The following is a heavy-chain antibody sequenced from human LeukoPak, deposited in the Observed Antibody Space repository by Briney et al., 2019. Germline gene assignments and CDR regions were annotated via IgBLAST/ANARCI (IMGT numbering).Heavy chain of an antibody. CDR1: GFTFSSYG. D-gene: IGHD3-22*01. CDR3: AKDGMRYYYDSSGYWLDY. V-gene: IGHV3-30*18. CDR2: ISYDGSNK. J-gene: IGHJ4*02. Sequence: GGSLRLSCAASGFTFSSYGMHWVRQAPGKGLEWVAVISYDGSNKYYADSVKGRFTISRDNSKNTLYLQMNSLRAEDTAVYYCAKDGMRYYYDSSGYWLDYWGQGTLVTVSS.